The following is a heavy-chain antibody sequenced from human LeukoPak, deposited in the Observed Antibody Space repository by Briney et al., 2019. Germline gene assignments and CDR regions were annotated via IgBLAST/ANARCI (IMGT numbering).Heavy chain of an antibody. CDR3: ARGLNDSWTGENY. CDR1: GFTFSSYE. V-gene: IGHV4-38-2*01. Sequence: GSLRLSCAASGFTFSSYEMNWIRQPPGKGLEWIGSLYHSGNSYYNPSLKSRATISVDTSKNHFSLKLRSVTAADTAVYYCARGLNDSWTGENYWGQGTLVTVSS. D-gene: IGHD3-3*01. J-gene: IGHJ4*02. CDR2: LYHSGNS.